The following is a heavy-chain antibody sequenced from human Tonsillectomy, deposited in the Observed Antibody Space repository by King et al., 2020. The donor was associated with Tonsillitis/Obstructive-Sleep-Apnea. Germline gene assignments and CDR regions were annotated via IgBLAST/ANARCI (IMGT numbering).Heavy chain of an antibody. CDR2: ISNDGSNK. D-gene: IGHD3-3*01. J-gene: IGHJ4*02. CDR1: GFTFSSYS. CDR3: ARVTEPWDFWSGYFDY. Sequence: VQLVESGGGVVQPGRSLRLSCAASGFTFSSYSMHWVRQAPGKGLEWVAFISNDGSNKYYADSVKGRFTISRDNSKNTLSLQVNSLRAEDTAVYYCARVTEPWDFWSGYFDYWGQGTLVTVSS. V-gene: IGHV3-30*04.